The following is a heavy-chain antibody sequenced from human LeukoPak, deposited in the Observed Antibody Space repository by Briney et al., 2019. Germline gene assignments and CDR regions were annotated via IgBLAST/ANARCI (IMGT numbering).Heavy chain of an antibody. D-gene: IGHD2-15*01. J-gene: IGHJ6*02. CDR1: GYTFTSYY. V-gene: IGHV1-46*01. CDR2: INPSGGST. CDR3: ARDPSRGGGRVPGSLGVKPPTKRDYYYGMDV. Sequence: GASVKVSCKASGYTFTSYYMHWVRQAPGQGLEWMGIINPSGGSTRSAQKFQGRVTMTRDTSTSTVYMELSSLRSEDTAVYYCARDPSRGGGRVPGSLGVKPPTKRDYYYGMDVWGQGTTVTVSS.